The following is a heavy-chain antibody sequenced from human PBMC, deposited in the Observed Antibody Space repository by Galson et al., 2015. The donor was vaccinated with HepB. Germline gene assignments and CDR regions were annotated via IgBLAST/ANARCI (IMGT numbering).Heavy chain of an antibody. J-gene: IGHJ4*02. CDR3: AKVGLSMVAYGGFDY. CDR1: GFTFSSYA. V-gene: IGHV3-23*01. CDR2: ISGSGGST. D-gene: IGHD5-12*01. Sequence: SLRLSCAASGFTFSSYAMSWVRQAPGKGLEWVSAISGSGGSTYYADSVKGRFTISRDNSKNTLYLQMNSLRAEDTAVYYCAKVGLSMVAYGGFDYWGQGTLVTVSS.